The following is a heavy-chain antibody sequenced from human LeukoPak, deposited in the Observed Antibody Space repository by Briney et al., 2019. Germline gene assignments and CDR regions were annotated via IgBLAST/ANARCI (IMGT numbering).Heavy chain of an antibody. J-gene: IGHJ4*02. V-gene: IGHV1-2*02. CDR2: INPNSGGT. CDR1: GYTFTGYY. Sequence: ASVKVSCKGSGYTFTGYYMHWVRQAPGQGLEWMGWINPNSGGTNYAQKFQGRVTMTRDTSISTAYMELSRLRSDDTAVYYCARLGGGELLRLDYWGQGTLVTVSS. D-gene: IGHD1-26*01. CDR3: ARLGGGELLRLDY.